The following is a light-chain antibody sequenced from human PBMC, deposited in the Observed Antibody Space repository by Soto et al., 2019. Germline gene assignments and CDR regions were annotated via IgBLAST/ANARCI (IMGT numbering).Light chain of an antibody. J-gene: IGKJ1*01. CDR1: QSVSSSY. V-gene: IGKV3-20*01. CDR2: GAS. Sequence: EIGVTQSPGTLSLSGGERATLSCRASQSVSSSYLAWYQQKPGQAPRLLIYGASSRATGIPDRFSGSGSGTDFTLTISRLEPEDFAVYYCQQYGSSPWAFGQGTKVDIK. CDR3: QQYGSSPWA.